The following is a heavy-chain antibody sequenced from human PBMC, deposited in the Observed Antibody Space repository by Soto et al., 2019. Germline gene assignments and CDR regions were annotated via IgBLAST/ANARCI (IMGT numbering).Heavy chain of an antibody. CDR2: IYYSGST. CDR1: GGSISSYY. CDR3: ERDNGYSYGYTLDH. D-gene: IGHD5-18*01. Sequence: QVQLQESGPGLVKPSETLSLTCTVSGGSISSYYWSWIRQPPGKGLEWIGYIYYSGSTNYNPSLKSPLTISVDPSKNQISLKLSSVAAADTAVYYGERDNGYSYGYTLDHWGQGTLVPLSS. J-gene: IGHJ4*02. V-gene: IGHV4-59*01.